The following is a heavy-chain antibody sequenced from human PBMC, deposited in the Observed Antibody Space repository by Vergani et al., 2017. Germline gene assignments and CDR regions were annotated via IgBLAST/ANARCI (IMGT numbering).Heavy chain of an antibody. CDR3: AKRDFGDGDYGSDWYFDL. J-gene: IGHJ2*01. V-gene: IGHV3-30*18. D-gene: IGHD4-17*01. CDR1: GFTFSSYG. Sequence: QVQLVESGGGVVQPGRSLRLSCAASGFTFSSYGMHWVRQAPGQGLEWVAVISYDGSNKYYADSVKGRFTISRDNSKNTLYLQMNSLRAEDTAVYYCAKRDFGDGDYGSDWYFDLWGRGTLVTVSS. CDR2: ISYDGSNK.